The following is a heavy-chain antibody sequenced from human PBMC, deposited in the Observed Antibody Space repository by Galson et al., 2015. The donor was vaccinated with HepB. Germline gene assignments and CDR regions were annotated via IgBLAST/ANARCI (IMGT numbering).Heavy chain of an antibody. CDR3: AKDRAVGIDPDDGLDI. D-gene: IGHD1-26*01. CDR2: VSSSSIYK. V-gene: IGHV3-21*06. J-gene: IGHJ3*02. Sequence: SLRLSCAASGFTFSTYSLNWVRQAPGKGLEWVSAVSSSSIYKYYADSVKGRFTISRDNAKSSLYVQMNNLRVEDTAVYYCAKDRAVGIDPDDGLDIWGQGTMVTVSS. CDR1: GFTFSTYS.